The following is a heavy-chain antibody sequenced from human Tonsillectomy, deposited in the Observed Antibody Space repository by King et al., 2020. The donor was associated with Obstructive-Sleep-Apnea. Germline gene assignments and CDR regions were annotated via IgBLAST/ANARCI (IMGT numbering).Heavy chain of an antibody. Sequence: QVQLQQSGPGLVKPSQTLSLTCAISGDSVSSNSAALNWIRQSPSRGLEWLGRTYYRSNWFNNYAVSVQSRLTINPDTPKNQFSLQLNSVTPEDTAVYYCARSQGGFDFWGQGTLVTVSS. J-gene: IGHJ4*02. CDR2: TYYRSNWFN. V-gene: IGHV6-1*01. CDR3: ARSQGGFDF. CDR1: GDSVSSNSAA. D-gene: IGHD3-16*01.